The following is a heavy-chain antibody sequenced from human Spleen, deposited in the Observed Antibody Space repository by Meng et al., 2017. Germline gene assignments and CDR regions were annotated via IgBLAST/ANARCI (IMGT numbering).Heavy chain of an antibody. D-gene: IGHD2-21*01. Sequence: GQLQESGPGPVTPSGTLSLTCAVSGDSISSRDWWSWGRQPPGKGLEWIGEISQGSGRTNYNPSLKSRVTISLDKSKNQFSLNVNSVTAADTAVYYCVRNEGYSFSAWGQGTLVTVSS. CDR3: VRNEGYSFSA. CDR1: GDSISSRDW. CDR2: ISQGSGRT. V-gene: IGHV4-4*02. J-gene: IGHJ5*02.